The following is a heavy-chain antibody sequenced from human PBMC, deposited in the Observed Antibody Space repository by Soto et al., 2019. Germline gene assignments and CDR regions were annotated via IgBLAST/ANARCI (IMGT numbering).Heavy chain of an antibody. J-gene: IGHJ4*02. Sequence: PSETLSLTCTVSGGSISSSSYYWGWIRQPPGKGLEWIGSIYYSGNTDYNPSLKSRVTIFVDTSKNQFSLTLSSVTAADTAVYYCARKDEGYCTNGVCYYFDYWGQGTLVTVSS. CDR2: IYYSGNT. CDR3: ARKDEGYCTNGVCYYFDY. CDR1: GGSISSSSYY. D-gene: IGHD2-8*01. V-gene: IGHV4-39*01.